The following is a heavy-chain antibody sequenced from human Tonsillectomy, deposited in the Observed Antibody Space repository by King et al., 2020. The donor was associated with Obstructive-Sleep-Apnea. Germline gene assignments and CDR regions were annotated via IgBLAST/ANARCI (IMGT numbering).Heavy chain of an antibody. J-gene: IGHJ4*02. D-gene: IGHD3-10*01. CDR1: GGSISSSSYY. CDR2: IYYSGST. V-gene: IGHV4-39*07. CDR3: ARGGPMVRGVIISPFDY. Sequence: LQLQESGPGLVKPSETLSLTCTVSGGSISSSSYYWGWIRQPPGKGLEWIGSIYYSGSTYYNPSLKSRVTISVDTSKNQFSLKLSSVTAADTAVYYCARGGPMVRGVIISPFDYWGQGTLVTVSS.